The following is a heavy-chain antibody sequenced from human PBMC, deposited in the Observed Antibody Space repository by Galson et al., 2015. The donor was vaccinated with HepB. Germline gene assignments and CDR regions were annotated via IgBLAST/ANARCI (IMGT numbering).Heavy chain of an antibody. CDR3: ARGGLATIANYMDV. D-gene: IGHD5-12*01. CDR1: GGTFSSYA. J-gene: IGHJ6*03. Sequence: SVKVSCKASGGTFSSYAISWVRQAPGQGLEWMGGIIPIFGTANYAQKFQGRVTITADEATSTAYMELSSLRSEDTAVYYCARGGLATIANYMDVWGKGTTVTVSS. V-gene: IGHV1-69*13. CDR2: IIPIFGTA.